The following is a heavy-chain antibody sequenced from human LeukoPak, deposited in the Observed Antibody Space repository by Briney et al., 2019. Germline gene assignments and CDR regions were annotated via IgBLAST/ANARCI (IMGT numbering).Heavy chain of an antibody. Sequence: PWETLSLTSTVSGGSISSYYWSWIRQPPGKGLEWIGYIYYSGSTNSNPSLKSHVTISVDTSKKQFTLKLTSVTAADTAVYYCARVSRWNDWAFEGWGQVTVVSDSS. CDR2: IYYSGST. V-gene: IGHV4-59*01. CDR1: GGSISSYY. CDR3: ARVSRWNDWAFEG. J-gene: IGHJ4*02. D-gene: IGHD1-1*01.